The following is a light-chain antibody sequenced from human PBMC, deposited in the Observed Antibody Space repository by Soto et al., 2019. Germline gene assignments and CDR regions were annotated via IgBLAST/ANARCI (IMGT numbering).Light chain of an antibody. J-gene: IGKJ1*01. CDR3: QQYDNWPWT. CDR1: QTISGT. CDR2: GAS. V-gene: IGKV3-15*01. Sequence: EIVMTQSPATLSVSPGGRATLACRASQTISGTLAWYQQKPGQAPRLLIHGASTRAPGFPARFSGSGSGTDFTLTISSLQSEDFAVYYCQQYDNWPWTFGQGTKVDIK.